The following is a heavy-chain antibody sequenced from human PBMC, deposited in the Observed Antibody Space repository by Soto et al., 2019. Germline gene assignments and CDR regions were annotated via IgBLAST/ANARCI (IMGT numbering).Heavy chain of an antibody. CDR2: INPNSGGT. D-gene: IGHD1-26*01. CDR3: ARGANSGSYLPLVY. CDR1: GYTFTGYY. V-gene: IGHV1-2*04. J-gene: IGHJ4*02. Sequence: QVQLVQSGAEVKKPGASVKVSCKASGYTFTGYYMHWVRQAPGQGLEWMGWINPNSGGTNYAQKLQGWVTMTRDTSISKAYMELSRLRSDDTAVYYCARGANSGSYLPLVYWGQGTLVTVSS.